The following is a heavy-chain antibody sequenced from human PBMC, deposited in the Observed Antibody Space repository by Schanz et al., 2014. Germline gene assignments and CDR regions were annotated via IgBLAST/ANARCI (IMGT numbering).Heavy chain of an antibody. CDR2: FYVAGTT. D-gene: IGHD3-3*01. CDR1: RGSFRGGRYY. CDR3: VRPGVVQPTNWFDP. Sequence: QLQLQESGPGLVKPSETLSLTCTASRGSFRGGRYYWGWIRQPPGKCMVGIGSFYVAGTTYFNPSLKGLVPISLATSKTQFSLNLTSVTVADTAVYYCVRPGVVQPTNWFDPWGQGTLVTVSS. J-gene: IGHJ5*02. V-gene: IGHV4-39*01.